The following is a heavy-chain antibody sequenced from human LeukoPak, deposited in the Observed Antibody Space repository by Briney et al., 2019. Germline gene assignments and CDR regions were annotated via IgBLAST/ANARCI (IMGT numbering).Heavy chain of an antibody. CDR1: GYSISSGYY. Sequence: SETLSLTCTVSGYSISSGYYWGWIRQPPGKGLEWIGSIYYSGSTYYNPSLKSRVTISVDTSKNQFSLKLSSVTAADTAVYYCARTTSYCSSTSCYGMKYYYYMDVWGKGTTVTISS. V-gene: IGHV4-38-2*02. CDR2: IYYSGST. CDR3: ARTTSYCSSTSCYGMKYYYYMDV. D-gene: IGHD2-2*01. J-gene: IGHJ6*03.